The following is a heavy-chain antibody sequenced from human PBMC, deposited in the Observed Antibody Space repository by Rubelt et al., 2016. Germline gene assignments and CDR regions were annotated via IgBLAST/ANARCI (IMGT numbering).Heavy chain of an antibody. V-gene: IGHV4-34*01. CDR3: ARIDCSCASCYFVDP. CDR2: INHSGST. Sequence: QVQLQQWGAGLLKPSETLSLTCVVSGGSFSAYYWSWIRQPPGKGLEWIGEINHSGSTTYNPSLKSRVTMSVDTSKNQFSRKLSVVTVGGTAVYYWARIDCSCASCYFVDPWGQGTLVTVSS. D-gene: IGHD2-2*01. CDR1: GGSFSAYY. J-gene: IGHJ5*02.